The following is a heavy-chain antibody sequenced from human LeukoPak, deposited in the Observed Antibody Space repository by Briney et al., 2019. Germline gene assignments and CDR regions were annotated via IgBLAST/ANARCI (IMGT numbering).Heavy chain of an antibody. Sequence: PSETLSLTCTISSGSINTYYWSWIRQTPGKGLEWIGYIFYSGSTNYNPSLKSRVTKSVDTSKNQFSLKLSSVTAADTAVYFCARSCSGTYYYFDYWGQGILVTVSS. V-gene: IGHV4-59*01. D-gene: IGHD1-26*01. J-gene: IGHJ4*02. CDR2: IFYSGST. CDR1: SGSINTYY. CDR3: ARSCSGTYYYFDY.